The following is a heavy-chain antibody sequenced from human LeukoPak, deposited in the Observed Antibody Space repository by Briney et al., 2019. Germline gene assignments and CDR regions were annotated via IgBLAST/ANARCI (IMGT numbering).Heavy chain of an antibody. CDR2: IYYSGST. V-gene: IGHV4-59*01. J-gene: IGHJ4*02. CDR1: GCSINSYY. CDR3: ALVVPAAR. D-gene: IGHD2-2*01. Sequence: SGALSLTLTGPGCSINSYYRSWIPQAPGKGLEWIGYIYYSGSTNYNPSLKSRVTISVDTSKNQFSLKLSSVTAADTAVYYCALVVPAARWGQGTLVTVSS.